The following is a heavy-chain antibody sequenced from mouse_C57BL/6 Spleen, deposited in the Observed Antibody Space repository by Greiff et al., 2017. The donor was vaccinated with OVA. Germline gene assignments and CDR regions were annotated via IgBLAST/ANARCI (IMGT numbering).Heavy chain of an antibody. D-gene: IGHD2-3*01. Sequence: EVKLMESGGGLVQPTGSLKLSCAASGFSFNTYAMNWVRQAPGKGLEWVARIRSKSNNYATYYADSVKDRFTISRDDSESMLYLQMNNLKTEDTAMYYCVKDGYYPYYAMDYWGQGTSVTVSS. CDR1: GFSFNTYA. CDR3: VKDGYYPYYAMDY. J-gene: IGHJ4*01. CDR2: IRSKSNNYAT. V-gene: IGHV10-1*01.